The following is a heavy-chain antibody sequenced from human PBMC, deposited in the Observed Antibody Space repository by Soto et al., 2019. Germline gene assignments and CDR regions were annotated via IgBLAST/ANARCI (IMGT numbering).Heavy chain of an antibody. D-gene: IGHD2-21*02. V-gene: IGHV3-11*01. CDR1: GFSFSDLY. Sequence: SLRLSCAASGFSFSDLYMTWLRQAPGKGLEWVAYTSSSGNARYYADSVRGRFTISRDNAKNSIYLQMNSLRGEDTAVYYCARDGHFCGADCYQDYWGQGTPVTGSS. CDR2: TSSSGNAR. CDR3: ARDGHFCGADCYQDY. J-gene: IGHJ4*02.